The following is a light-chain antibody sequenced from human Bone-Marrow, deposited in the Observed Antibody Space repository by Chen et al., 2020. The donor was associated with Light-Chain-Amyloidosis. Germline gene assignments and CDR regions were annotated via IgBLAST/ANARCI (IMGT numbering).Light chain of an antibody. Sequence: EIVLTQSPGTLSLSAGERATLSCRASQSVSDNFLAWYQQKPGQAPRLLIYAASRRATGIPDVCSGSGSGTDFTLTISRLEPEDFAVYYCQQYGNSPWTFGQGTKVEIK. J-gene: IGKJ1*01. V-gene: IGKV3-20*01. CDR1: QSVSDNF. CDR3: QQYGNSPWT. CDR2: AAS.